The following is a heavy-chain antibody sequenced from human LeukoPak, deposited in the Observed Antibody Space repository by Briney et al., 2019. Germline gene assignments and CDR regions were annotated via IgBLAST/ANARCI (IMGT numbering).Heavy chain of an antibody. CDR2: INSDGSST. D-gene: IGHD2-2*01. CDR3: ARVYFDCSSTSCYAWFDP. Sequence: PGGSLRLSCAASGFTFSSYWMHWVRQAPGKGLVWVSRINSDGSSTSYADSVKGRFTISRDNAKNTLYLQMNSLRAEDTAVYYCARVYFDCSSTSCYAWFDPWGQGTLVTVSS. V-gene: IGHV3-74*01. CDR1: GFTFSSYW. J-gene: IGHJ5*02.